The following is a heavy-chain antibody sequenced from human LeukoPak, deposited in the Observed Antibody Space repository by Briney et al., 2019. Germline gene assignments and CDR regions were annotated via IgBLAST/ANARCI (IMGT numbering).Heavy chain of an antibody. J-gene: IGHJ3*02. CDR2: INTNTGNP. D-gene: IGHD6-13*01. V-gene: IGHV7-4-1*02. CDR1: GYTLTNYP. CDR3: ARDPVGSHGAFDI. Sequence: ASVNVSCKASGYTLTNYPMNWVRQAPGQGLEWMGWINTNTGNPTYAQGFTGRFVFSLDTSVSTAYLQINSLKAEDTAVYYCARDPVGSHGAFDIWGQGTMVTVSS.